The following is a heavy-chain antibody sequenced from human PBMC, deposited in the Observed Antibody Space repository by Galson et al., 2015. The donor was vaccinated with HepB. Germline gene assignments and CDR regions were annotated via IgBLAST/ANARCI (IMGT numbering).Heavy chain of an antibody. D-gene: IGHD3-22*01. V-gene: IGHV5-51*01. CDR2: IYPGDSDT. CDR1: GFSFTSYW. J-gene: IGHJ4*02. Sequence: SGAAVKKPGESLKISCKGSGFSFTSYWIAWVRQMPGKGLEWMGIIYPGDSDTRYSPSFQGPVPLPADKSIRTAYLQWSSLKASDTAMYYCARSFVVITTMSNPYFDYWGQGTLVIVSS. CDR3: ARSFVVITTMSNPYFDY.